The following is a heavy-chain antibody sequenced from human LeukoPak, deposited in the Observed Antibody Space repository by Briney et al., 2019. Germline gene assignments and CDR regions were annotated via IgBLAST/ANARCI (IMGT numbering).Heavy chain of an antibody. Sequence: SETLSLTCTVSGGSISSGGYYWSWIRQHPGKGLEWIGYIYYSGSTYYNPSLKSRVTISVDTSKNQFSLKLSSVTAADTAVYYCATYDILTGFFDYWGQGTLVTVSS. D-gene: IGHD3-9*01. CDR3: ATYDILTGFFDY. CDR2: IYYSGST. J-gene: IGHJ4*02. CDR1: GGSISSGGYY. V-gene: IGHV4-31*03.